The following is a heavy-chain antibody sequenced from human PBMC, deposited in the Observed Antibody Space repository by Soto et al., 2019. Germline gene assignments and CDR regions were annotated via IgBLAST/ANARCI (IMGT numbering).Heavy chain of an antibody. D-gene: IGHD1-7*01. V-gene: IGHV1-18*01. CDR2: ISAYNGNT. J-gene: IGHJ5*02. CDR3: ARDSDNWNYSGVLDP. Sequence: SWVRQEPRQGLEWMEWISAYNGNTNYAQKLQGRVTMTTDTSTSTAYMELRSLRSDDTAVYYCARDSDNWNYSGVLDPWGKGTL.